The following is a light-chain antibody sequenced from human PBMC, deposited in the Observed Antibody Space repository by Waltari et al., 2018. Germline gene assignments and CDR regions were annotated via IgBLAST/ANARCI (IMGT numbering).Light chain of an antibody. CDR3: QQFDNWS. CDR2: GAS. CDR1: QSVSTT. J-gene: IGKJ2*01. Sequence: EIVMTQSPATLSVSPRERATLSCRASQSVSTTLAWYQQIPGQAPRLLIYGASTRATGIPARFSGSGSGTEFTLTISSLQSADFAIYYCQQFDNWSFGQGTKLEIK. V-gene: IGKV3-15*01.